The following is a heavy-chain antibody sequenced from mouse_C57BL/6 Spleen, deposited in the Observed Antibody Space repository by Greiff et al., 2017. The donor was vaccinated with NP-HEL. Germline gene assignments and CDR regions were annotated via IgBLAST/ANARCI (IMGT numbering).Heavy chain of an antibody. Sequence: VQLKQSGAELVRPGASVKLSCTASGFNIKDDYMHWVKQRPEQGLEWIGWIDPENGDTEYASKFQGKATITADTSSNTAYLQLSSLTSEDTAVYYCTRGRYYGFAYWGQGTLVTVSA. V-gene: IGHV14-4*01. CDR1: GFNIKDDY. CDR3: TRGRYYGFAY. D-gene: IGHD2-1*01. CDR2: IDPENGDT. J-gene: IGHJ3*01.